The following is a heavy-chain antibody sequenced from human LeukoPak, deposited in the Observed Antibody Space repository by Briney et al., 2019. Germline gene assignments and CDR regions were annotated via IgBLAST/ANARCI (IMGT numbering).Heavy chain of an antibody. D-gene: IGHD3-10*01. J-gene: IGHJ4*02. Sequence: GGSLRLSCAASGFTFSSSAMSWVRQVPGKGLEWVSGISASGGSTSYADSVRGRFTISRDNSKNTLYVQMNSLRDEDTAVYYCARDLYGSGPIDYWGQGTLVTVSS. CDR3: ARDLYGSGPIDY. CDR1: GFTFSSSA. CDR2: ISASGGST. V-gene: IGHV3-23*01.